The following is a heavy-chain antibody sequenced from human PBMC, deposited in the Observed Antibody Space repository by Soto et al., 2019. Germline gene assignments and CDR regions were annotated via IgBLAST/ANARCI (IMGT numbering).Heavy chain of an antibody. J-gene: IGHJ4*02. Sequence: ASVKVSCKASGYTFTSYYMHWVRQAPGQGLEWMGIINPSGGSTSYAQKIQGRVTMNRDTSTSTVYMEMGSLRSEDTAVYYCARQQLTLGPFDYWGQGTLVTVSS. D-gene: IGHD6-13*01. CDR3: ARQQLTLGPFDY. CDR2: INPSGGST. V-gene: IGHV1-46*01. CDR1: GYTFTSYY.